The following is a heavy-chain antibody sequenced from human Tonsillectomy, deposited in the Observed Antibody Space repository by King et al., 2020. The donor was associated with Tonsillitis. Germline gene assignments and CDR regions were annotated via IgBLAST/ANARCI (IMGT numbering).Heavy chain of an antibody. Sequence: LQLQESGPGLVKPSETLSLTCTVSGSISGSYWSWIRQPPGKGLEWIGYIYYSGTTNYNPSLRSRVTISVDTSKNQFSLKMSSVTAADTAVYYCARLDYSGSGSYWYLDLWGRGILVSVSS. CDR2: IYYSGTT. V-gene: IGHV4-59*08. CDR1: GSISGSY. J-gene: IGHJ2*01. CDR3: ARLDYSGSGSYWYLDL. D-gene: IGHD3-10*01.